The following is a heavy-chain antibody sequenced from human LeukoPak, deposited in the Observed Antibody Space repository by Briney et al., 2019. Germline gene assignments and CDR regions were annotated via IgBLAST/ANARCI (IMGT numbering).Heavy chain of an antibody. Sequence: GGSLTLSCAASGFTFSSYSMNWVRPAPGKGLEWVSSISSSSSYIYYADSVKGRFTISRDNAKNSLYLQMNSLRAEDTAVYYCARGQQLFWFDPWGQGTLVTVSS. CDR1: GFTFSSYS. CDR3: ARGQQLFWFDP. V-gene: IGHV3-21*01. D-gene: IGHD6-13*01. J-gene: IGHJ5*02. CDR2: ISSSSSYI.